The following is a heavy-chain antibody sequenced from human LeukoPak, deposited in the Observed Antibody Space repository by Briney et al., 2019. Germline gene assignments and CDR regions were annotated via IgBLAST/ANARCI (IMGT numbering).Heavy chain of an antibody. CDR2: IYTIGNT. Sequence: SETLSLTCAVYGGSFSGYYWSWIRQPAGKGLEWIGRIYTIGNTNYSPSLWRRATISVDASKNQFSLRLSSVTAADTAIYYCARDRSYYSDTGVDYWGQGALVTVSS. D-gene: IGHD3-22*01. J-gene: IGHJ4*02. V-gene: IGHV4-4*07. CDR3: ARDRSYYSDTGVDY. CDR1: GGSFSGYY.